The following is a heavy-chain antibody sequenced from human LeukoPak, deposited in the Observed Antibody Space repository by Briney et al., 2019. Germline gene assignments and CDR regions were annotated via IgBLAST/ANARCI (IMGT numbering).Heavy chain of an antibody. D-gene: IGHD3-22*01. CDR2: MYYSGST. Sequence: SETLSLTCTVSGGSVSSGNYYWSWIRQPPGKGLEWIGYMYYSGSTNYNPSLKSRVTISVDTSKNQFSLKLSSVTAADTAVYYCARHYYDSSSYGEFAYYYYYGMDVWGQGTTVTVSS. CDR3: ARHYYDSSSYGEFAYYYYYGMDV. V-gene: IGHV4-61*01. CDR1: GGSVSSGNYY. J-gene: IGHJ6*02.